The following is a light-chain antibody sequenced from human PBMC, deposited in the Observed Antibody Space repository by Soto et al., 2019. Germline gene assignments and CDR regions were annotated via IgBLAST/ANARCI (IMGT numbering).Light chain of an antibody. CDR3: ETWDSNTWV. Sequence: QSVLTQSSSASASLGSSVKLTCTLYSGHSSHIIAWHQRQPGKAPRYLMKVEGSGSFNKGSGVPDRFSGYRSGADRYLTISNLQFEGEADYYCETWDSNTWVFGGGTKLTVL. CDR1: SGHSSHI. V-gene: IGLV4-60*02. J-gene: IGLJ3*02. CDR2: VEGSGSF.